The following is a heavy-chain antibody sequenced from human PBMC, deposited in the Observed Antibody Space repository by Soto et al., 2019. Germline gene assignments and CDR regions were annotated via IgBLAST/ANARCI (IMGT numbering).Heavy chain of an antibody. CDR3: ARDRGYYYDSSGSLFDY. J-gene: IGHJ4*02. CDR2: ISYDGSNK. Sequence: GGSLRLSCAASGFTFSSYGLHWVRQAPGKGLEWVAVISYDGSNKYYADSVKGRFTISRDNSKNTLYLQMNSLRAEDTAVYYCARDRGYYYDSSGSLFDYWGQGTLVTVSS. CDR1: GFTFSSYG. D-gene: IGHD3-22*01. V-gene: IGHV3-30*19.